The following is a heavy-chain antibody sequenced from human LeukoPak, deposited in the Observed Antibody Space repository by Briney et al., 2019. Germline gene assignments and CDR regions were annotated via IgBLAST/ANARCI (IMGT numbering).Heavy chain of an antibody. CDR1: GFTFSSYA. CDR2: ISGSGGST. J-gene: IGHJ4*02. Sequence: GGSLRLSCAASGFTFSSYAMSWVRQAPGKGLEWVSAISGSGGSTYYADSVKGRFTISRDNSKNTLYLQMNSLRAEDTAVYYCAKVTLGSLRKGYYFDCWGQGTLVTVSS. V-gene: IGHV3-23*01. CDR3: AKVTLGSLRKGYYFDC. D-gene: IGHD1-26*01.